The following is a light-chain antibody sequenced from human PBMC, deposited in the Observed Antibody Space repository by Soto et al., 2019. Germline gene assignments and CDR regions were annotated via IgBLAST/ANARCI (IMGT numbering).Light chain of an antibody. CDR2: EVS. CDR1: SSDVGGYNY. Sequence: QSVLTQPAPVSGSPGQSITISCTGTSSDVGGYNYVSWYQQYPGKAPRLIIYEVSNRPSGVSNRFSGSKSGNRASLTISGLQAEDEADYYCSSYSSSSTLCVFGTGTKVTVL. J-gene: IGLJ1*01. CDR3: SSYSSSSTLCV. V-gene: IGLV2-14*01.